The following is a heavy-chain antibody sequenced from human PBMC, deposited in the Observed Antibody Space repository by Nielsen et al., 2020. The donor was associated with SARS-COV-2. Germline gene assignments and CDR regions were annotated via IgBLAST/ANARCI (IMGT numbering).Heavy chain of an antibody. V-gene: IGHV3-7*03. CDR3: ARDGGSSGYYKLDH. D-gene: IGHD3-22*01. Sequence: GESLKISCAASGFTFSDYYMSWIRQAPGKGLEWVANIRQDGADIYYMDSVKGRFTISRDNAQNSLFLQMTSLRPEDTATYYCARDGGSSGYYKLDHWGQGTLVTVSS. CDR2: IRQDGADI. CDR1: GFTFSDYY. J-gene: IGHJ4*02.